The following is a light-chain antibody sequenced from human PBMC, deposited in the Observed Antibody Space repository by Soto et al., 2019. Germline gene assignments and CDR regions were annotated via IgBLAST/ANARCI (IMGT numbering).Light chain of an antibody. CDR3: QQYGNSPQT. Sequence: EVVLTQSPGTLSLSPGERATLSCRASQSVSSNYLAWYQHKRGQAPRLLIFGASTRATGIPDRFSGSGSGTDFTLTISRLEPEDFAVYFCQQYGNSPQTFGQGTKLEIK. CDR1: QSVSSNY. CDR2: GAS. V-gene: IGKV3-20*01. J-gene: IGKJ2*01.